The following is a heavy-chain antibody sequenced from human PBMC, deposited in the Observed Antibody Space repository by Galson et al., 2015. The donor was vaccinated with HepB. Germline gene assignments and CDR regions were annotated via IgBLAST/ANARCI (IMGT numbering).Heavy chain of an antibody. J-gene: IGHJ3*02. CDR3: AKGVVLLWFGELPPSDAFDI. V-gene: IGHV3-23*01. D-gene: IGHD3-10*01. Sequence: SLRLSCAASGFIFSTYAMSWVRQAPGKGLEWVSAISGSGGSTYYADSVKGRFTISRDNSKNTLYLQMNSLRAEDTAVYYCAKGVVLLWFGELPPSDAFDIWGQGTMVTVSS. CDR1: GFIFSTYA. CDR2: ISGSGGST.